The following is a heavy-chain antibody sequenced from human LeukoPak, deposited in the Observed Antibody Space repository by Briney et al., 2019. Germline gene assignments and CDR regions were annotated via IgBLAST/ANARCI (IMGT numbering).Heavy chain of an antibody. D-gene: IGHD3-10*01. J-gene: IGHJ6*03. CDR2: IYYSGST. CDR1: GGSISSYH. V-gene: IGHV4-59*01. CDR3: ARTERYYGSGSYYNSYYMDV. Sequence: PSETLSLTCTVSGGSISSYHWSWIRRPPGKGREWIGYIYYSGSTNYNPSLKSRVTISVDTSKNQFSLKLSSVTAADTAVYYCARTERYYGSGSYYNSYYMDVWGKGTTVTVSS.